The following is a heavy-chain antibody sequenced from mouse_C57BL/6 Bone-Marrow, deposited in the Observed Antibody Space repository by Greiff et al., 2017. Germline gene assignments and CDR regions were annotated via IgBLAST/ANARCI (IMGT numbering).Heavy chain of an antibody. D-gene: IGHD1-1*02. CDR1: GYTFTSYG. J-gene: IGHJ1*03. V-gene: IGHV1-81*01. Sequence: VQLQQSGAELARPGASVKLSCKASGYTFTSYGISWVKQSTGQGLEWIGEIYPRSGNTYYNEKFKGKATLTADKSSSTAYMELRSLTSEDSAVYFCARWGSHWYFDVWGTGTTVTVSS. CDR3: ARWGSHWYFDV. CDR2: IYPRSGNT.